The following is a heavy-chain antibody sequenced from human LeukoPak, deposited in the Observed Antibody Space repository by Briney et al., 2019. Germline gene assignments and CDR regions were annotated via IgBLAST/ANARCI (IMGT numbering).Heavy chain of an antibody. CDR1: RFIFSDYS. V-gene: IGHV3-21*01. D-gene: IGHD2-21*02. Sequence: GGSLRLSCAASRFIFSDYSMNWVRQAPGKGLEWVSSITSTGRHIYYADSVKGRFTISRDNAKNSLYLQMNSLRAEDTAVYYCARARDYDYYYGMDVWGQGTTVTVSS. CDR3: ARARDYDYYYGMDV. CDR2: ITSTGRHI. J-gene: IGHJ6*02.